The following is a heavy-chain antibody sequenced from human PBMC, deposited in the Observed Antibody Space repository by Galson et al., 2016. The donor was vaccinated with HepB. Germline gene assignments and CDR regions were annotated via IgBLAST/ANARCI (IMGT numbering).Heavy chain of an antibody. CDR1: GITFRDYY. D-gene: IGHD3-10*01. Sequence: SLRLSCAASGITFRDYYMSWIRQVPGKGLEWIAYISNTGNTIYYADSVKGRFTISRDNAKNSVFLQMNNLRADDTAPYYCATGSNYVIVPGSFEFWGQGTLVTVSS. J-gene: IGHJ3*01. CDR2: ISNTGNTI. CDR3: ATGSNYVIVPGSFEF. V-gene: IGHV3-11*01.